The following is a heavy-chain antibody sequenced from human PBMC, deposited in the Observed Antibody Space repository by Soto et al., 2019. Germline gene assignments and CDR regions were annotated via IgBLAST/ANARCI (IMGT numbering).Heavy chain of an antibody. V-gene: IGHV5-51*01. CDR2: IYPDDSDT. CDR1: GYSFTNYW. Sequence: GESLKISCKGSGYSFTNYWIGWVRQMPGKGLEWMGMIYPDDSDTKYSPSFQGQVTISADKSITTTYLQWSSLKASDTAIYYCAASIFYYGMDVWGQGTTVTVSS. CDR3: AASIFYYGMDV. J-gene: IGHJ6*02.